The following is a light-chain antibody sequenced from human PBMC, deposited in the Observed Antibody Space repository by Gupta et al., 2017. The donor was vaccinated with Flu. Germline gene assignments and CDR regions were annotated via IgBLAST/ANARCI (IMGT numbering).Light chain of an antibody. Sequence: QSALTQPHSASGSPGQSVTISCTGTSSDVGGYNYVSWYQQHPGKAPKLMIYEVSKRPSGVPDRFSGSTSGNTASLTVSGLQAEDEADYYCSSYAGSNKAVFGTGTKVTVL. V-gene: IGLV2-8*01. CDR1: SSDVGGYNY. J-gene: IGLJ1*01. CDR2: EVS. CDR3: SSYAGSNKAV.